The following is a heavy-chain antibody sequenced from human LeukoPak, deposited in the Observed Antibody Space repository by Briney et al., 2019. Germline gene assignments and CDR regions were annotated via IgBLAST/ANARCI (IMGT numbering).Heavy chain of an antibody. CDR1: GGSISSSRYY. Sequence: SETLSLTCTVSGGSISSSRYYWGWIRQPPGRGLEWIGSIYYSGSTYYNPSLKSRVTISLDTSKNQFSLKLSSVTAADTAVYYCARAELSRVDYWGQGTLVTVSS. CDR3: ARAELSRVDY. D-gene: IGHD6-6*01. J-gene: IGHJ4*02. CDR2: IYYSGST. V-gene: IGHV4-39*07.